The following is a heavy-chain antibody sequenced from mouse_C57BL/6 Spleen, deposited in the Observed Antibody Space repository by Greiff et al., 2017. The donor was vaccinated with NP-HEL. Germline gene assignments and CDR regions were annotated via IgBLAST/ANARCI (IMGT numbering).Heavy chain of an antibody. CDR3: ARYGVRRYAMDF. J-gene: IGHJ4*01. V-gene: IGHV1-26*01. CDR1: GYTFTDYY. Sequence: EVKLVEPGPELVKPGASVKISCKASGYTFTDYYMNWVKQSHGKSLEWIGDINPNNGGTSYNQKFKGKATLTVDKSSSTAYIGLRSLTSEDSAVYYGARYGVRRYAMDFWGQGTSVTVSS. D-gene: IGHD1-2*01. CDR2: INPNNGGT.